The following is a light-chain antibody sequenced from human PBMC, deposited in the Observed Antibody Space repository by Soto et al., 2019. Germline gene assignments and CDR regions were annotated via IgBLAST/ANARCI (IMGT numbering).Light chain of an antibody. CDR2: AAS. CDR1: QGISSY. V-gene: IGKV1-8*01. CDR3: QQYYSYPWT. J-gene: IGKJ1*01. Sequence: IWMTQSPSLLSASTGDRVTITCRASQGISSYLAWYQQKPGKAPKLLIYAASTLQSGVPSRFSGSGSGTDFTLTISCLQSEDFATYYCQQYYSYPWTFGQGTKVDI.